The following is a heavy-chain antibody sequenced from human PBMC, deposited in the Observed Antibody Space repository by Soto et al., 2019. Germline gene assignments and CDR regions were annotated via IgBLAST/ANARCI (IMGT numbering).Heavy chain of an antibody. CDR2: ISYDGSNK. CDR1: GFTFSSYA. J-gene: IGHJ4*02. CDR3: ARVPFGEYSSSWYDYFDY. V-gene: IGHV3-30-3*01. Sequence: GGSLRLSCAASGFTFSSYAMHWVRQAPGKGLEWVAVISYDGSNKYYADSVKGRFTISRDNSKNTLFLQMNSLRAEDTAVYYCARVPFGEYSSSWYDYFDYWGQGTLVTVSS. D-gene: IGHD6-13*01.